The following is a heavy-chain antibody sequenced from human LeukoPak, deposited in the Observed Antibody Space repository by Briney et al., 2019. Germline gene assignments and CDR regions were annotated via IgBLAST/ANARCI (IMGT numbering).Heavy chain of an antibody. CDR1: GYTFTGYY. D-gene: IGHD5-18*01. Sequence: GASVKVSCKASGYTFTGYYMHWVRQAPGQGLEWMGWINPNSGGTGYAQKFQGRVTITRNTSISTAYMELSSLRSEDTAVYYCARGRGLRVNWFDPWGQGTLVTVSS. J-gene: IGHJ5*02. CDR3: ARGRGLRVNWFDP. CDR2: INPNSGGT. V-gene: IGHV1-8*03.